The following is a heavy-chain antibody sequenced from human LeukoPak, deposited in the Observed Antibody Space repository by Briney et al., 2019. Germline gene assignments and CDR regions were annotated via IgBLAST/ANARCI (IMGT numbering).Heavy chain of an antibody. Sequence: GASVTVSCKASGYTFSSYHIHWVRQAPGQGLEGMGRINPSFNPGVDVTSYAQKFQGRITMTRDISTNTVYMELSSLTSEDTAVYYCARAWESIAGYYFDYWGQGTLVTVSS. J-gene: IGHJ4*02. CDR2: INPSFNPGVDVT. CDR1: GYTFSSYH. CDR3: ARAWESIAGYYFDY. V-gene: IGHV1-46*01. D-gene: IGHD1-26*01.